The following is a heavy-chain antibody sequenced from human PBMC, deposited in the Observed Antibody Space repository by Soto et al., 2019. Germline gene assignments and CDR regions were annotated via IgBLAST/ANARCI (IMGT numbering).Heavy chain of an antibody. V-gene: IGHV3-23*01. CDR2: ISPNGRNT. CDR3: AKAYYYDSSGYPDAFDI. D-gene: IGHD3-22*01. Sequence: GGSLRLSCAASGFTFSNAWMTWVRQAPGKGLEWVSAISPNGRNTYYIDSVKGRFTISRDNSKNTLYLQMNSLRAEDTAVYYCAKAYYYDSSGYPDAFDIWGQGTMVTVSS. J-gene: IGHJ3*02. CDR1: GFTFSNAW.